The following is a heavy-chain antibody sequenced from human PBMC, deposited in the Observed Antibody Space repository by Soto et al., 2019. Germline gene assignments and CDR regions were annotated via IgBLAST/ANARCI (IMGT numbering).Heavy chain of an antibody. Sequence: SVKVSCKASGGTFSSYAISWVRQAPGQGLEWMGGIIPIFGTANYAQKFQGRVTITADESTSTAYMELSSLRSEDTAVYYCARQNDSSGYYFYYFDYWGQGTLVTVSS. CDR2: IIPIFGTA. D-gene: IGHD3-22*01. J-gene: IGHJ4*02. V-gene: IGHV1-69*13. CDR3: ARQNDSSGYYFYYFDY. CDR1: GGTFSSYA.